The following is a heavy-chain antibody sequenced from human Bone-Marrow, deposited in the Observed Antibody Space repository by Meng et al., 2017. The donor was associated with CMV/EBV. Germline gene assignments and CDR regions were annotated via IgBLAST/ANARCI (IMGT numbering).Heavy chain of an antibody. J-gene: IGHJ5*02. Sequence: GESLKISCAASGFTFDDYGMSWVRQAPGKGLEWVSGINWNGGSTGYADSVKGRFTISRDNAKNSLYLQMNSLRAEDTALYYCARGTYYYDSSGLNWFDPWGQATLVTVSS. CDR3: ARGTYYYDSSGLNWFDP. CDR1: GFTFDDYG. CDR2: INWNGGST. V-gene: IGHV3-20*04. D-gene: IGHD3-22*01.